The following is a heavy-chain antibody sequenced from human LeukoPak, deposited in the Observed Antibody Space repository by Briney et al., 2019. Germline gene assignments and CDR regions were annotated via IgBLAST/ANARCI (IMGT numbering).Heavy chain of an antibody. D-gene: IGHD3/OR15-3a*01. CDR1: GFIFTNYW. V-gene: IGHV3-7*01. Sequence: GGSLRLSCAASGFIFTNYWMSWVRQAPGKGLEWVANIKQDGSEKYYVDSVKGQFTISRDNAKNSLYLQMNSLRAEDTAIYYCARRDWVGFDYWGQGTLVTVSS. CDR2: IKQDGSEK. J-gene: IGHJ4*02. CDR3: ARRDWVGFDY.